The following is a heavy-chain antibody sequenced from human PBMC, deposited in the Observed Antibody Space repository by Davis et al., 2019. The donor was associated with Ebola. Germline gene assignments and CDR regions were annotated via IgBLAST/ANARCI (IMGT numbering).Heavy chain of an antibody. Sequence: PSETLSLTCGVYGASFSNYYWSWIRQPAGKGLEWIGRIYSSGSTNYNPSLKSRVTMSLDTSKNQFSLNLTSVTAADTAVYYFSMVLMVAPAGEDFHYWGQGTLVTVSS. D-gene: IGHD2-8*01. V-gene: IGHV4-59*10. CDR1: GASFSNYY. CDR3: SMVLMVAPAGEDFHY. J-gene: IGHJ4*02. CDR2: IYSSGST.